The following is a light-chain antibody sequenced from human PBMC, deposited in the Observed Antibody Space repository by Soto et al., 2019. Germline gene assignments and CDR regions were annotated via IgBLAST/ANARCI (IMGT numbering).Light chain of an antibody. CDR1: NIGSKS. CDR3: QVWDTSSDQYV. Sequence: SSALTQPPSVSVAPGQTARITCGGNNIGSKSVHWYQQKPGQAPVLVVYDDTDRPSGIPERFSGSNSGNTATLTISRVEGGDEADFYCQVWDTSSDQYVFGTGTKVTVL. J-gene: IGLJ1*01. CDR2: DDT. V-gene: IGLV3-21*02.